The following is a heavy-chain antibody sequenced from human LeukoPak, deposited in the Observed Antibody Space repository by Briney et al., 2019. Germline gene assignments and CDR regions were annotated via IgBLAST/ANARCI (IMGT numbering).Heavy chain of an antibody. Sequence: NPSETLSLTCTVSGGSISISSNYWVWIRQAPGKGLDSIGTIYYSGSTYYNPSLKSRVTISVDTSKSQFFLNLTSVTAGDTAVYYCARTNIVVGATGIYYYYVDVWGKGTTVTVSS. CDR1: GGSISISSNY. V-gene: IGHV4-39*01. J-gene: IGHJ6*03. CDR2: IYYSGST. D-gene: IGHD1-26*01. CDR3: ARTNIVVGATGIYYYYVDV.